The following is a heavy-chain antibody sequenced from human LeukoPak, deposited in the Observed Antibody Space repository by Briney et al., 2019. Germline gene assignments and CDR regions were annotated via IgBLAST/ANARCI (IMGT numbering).Heavy chain of an antibody. CDR1: GGSISGFY. CDR3: ARLTAYFDY. J-gene: IGHJ4*02. V-gene: IGHV4-59*08. CDR2: IHYSGTS. Sequence: SETLSLTCTVSGGSISGFYWSWIRQPPGGGLEFIGFIHYSGTSNYNPSLKSRVTISVDTSRNQFSLNLSSVTAADTAVYYCARLTAYFDYWGQGTQVTVSS.